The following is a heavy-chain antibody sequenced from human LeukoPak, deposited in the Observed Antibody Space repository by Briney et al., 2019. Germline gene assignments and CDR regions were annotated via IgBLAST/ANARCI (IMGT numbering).Heavy chain of an antibody. CDR3: ARVITMVRGVIPPLGY. CDR1: GYTFSDYY. CDR2: INPNSGGT. V-gene: IGHV1-2*02. D-gene: IGHD3-10*01. Sequence: ASVKVSCKASGYTFSDYYIYWVRQAPGQGLEWMGWINPNSGGTNYAQKFQGRVTMTRDTSISTAYMELSRLRSDDTAVYYCARVITMVRGVIPPLGYWGQGTLVTVSS. J-gene: IGHJ4*02.